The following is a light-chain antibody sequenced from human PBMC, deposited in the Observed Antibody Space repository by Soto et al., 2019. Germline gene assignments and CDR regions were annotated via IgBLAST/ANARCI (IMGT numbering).Light chain of an antibody. CDR1: QSVSNNY. V-gene: IGKV3-20*01. J-gene: IGKJ1*01. CDR2: GAS. Sequence: TQSPCPLSLSPGERSTLCCGTSQSVSNNYLAWYQQKPGQAPRLLIYGASSRATGIPDRFSGSGSGTDFTLSISRLEPEDFAVYYCQPYISLWTFGQGTKVDIK. CDR3: QPYISLWT.